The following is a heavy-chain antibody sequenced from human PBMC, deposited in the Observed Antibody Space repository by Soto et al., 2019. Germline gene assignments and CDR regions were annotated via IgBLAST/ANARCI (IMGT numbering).Heavy chain of an antibody. J-gene: IGHJ5*02. V-gene: IGHV4-34*01. CDR2: IYHSGST. Sequence: PSETLSLTCAVYGGSFSGYYWSWIRQPPGKGLEWIGEIYHSGSTNYNPSLKSRVTISVDKSKNQFSLKLSSVTAADTAVYYCARGYCSSTICYIWDNWFDPWGQGTLVTVSS. CDR1: GGSFSGYY. D-gene: IGHD2-2*02. CDR3: ARGYCSSTICYIWDNWFDP.